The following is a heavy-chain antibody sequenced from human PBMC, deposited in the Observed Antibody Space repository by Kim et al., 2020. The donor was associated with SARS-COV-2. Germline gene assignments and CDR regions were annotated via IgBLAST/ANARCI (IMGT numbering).Heavy chain of an antibody. J-gene: IGHJ4*02. CDR3: AKFVANPFFDY. D-gene: IGHD7-27*01. V-gene: IGHV3-23*01. CDR1: GFIFSSYA. CDR2: INGGGDDT. Sequence: GGSLRLSCAASGFIFSSYAMSWVRQAPGKGLEWVSAINGGGDDTYYADSVRGRFTISRDNSNNTLYLQMNSLGADDTAVYYCAKFVANPFFDYWGQGILV.